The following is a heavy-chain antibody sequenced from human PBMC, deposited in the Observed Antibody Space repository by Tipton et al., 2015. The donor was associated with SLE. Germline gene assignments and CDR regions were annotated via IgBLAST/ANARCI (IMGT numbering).Heavy chain of an antibody. CDR3: TRVPRYNWNYIAD. Sequence: SLRLSCAASGFTLSSYGMHWVRQAPGKGLEWVSAIYSDGSATFYADSMQGRFTVSRDDSKNTLYLQLSSLRAEDTAVYYCTRVPRYNWNYIADWGQGTLVSVSS. CDR1: GFTLSSYG. V-gene: IGHV3-23*03. CDR2: IYSDGSAT. D-gene: IGHD1-7*01. J-gene: IGHJ4*02.